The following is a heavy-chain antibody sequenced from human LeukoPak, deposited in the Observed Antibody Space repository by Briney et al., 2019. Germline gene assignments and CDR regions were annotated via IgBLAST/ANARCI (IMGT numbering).Heavy chain of an antibody. D-gene: IGHD3-10*01. J-gene: IGHJ4*02. CDR1: GGSISSYY. CDR2: VYYSGST. CDR3: ARNSPGGSGSSIDY. Sequence: PSETLSLTCTVSGGSISSYYWSWIRQPPGKGLECIGHVYYSGSTDYNPSLKSRLTMSVDSSMNQFSLRLSSVTAVDTAVYYCARNSPGGSGSSIDYWGQGTLVTVSS. V-gene: IGHV4-59*12.